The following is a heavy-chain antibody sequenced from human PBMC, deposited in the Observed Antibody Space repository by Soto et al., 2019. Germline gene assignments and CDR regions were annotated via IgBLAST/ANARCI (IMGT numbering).Heavy chain of an antibody. V-gene: IGHV5-10-1*01. CDR3: ARQIYDSDTGPNFQYYFDS. CDR2: IDPSDSQT. J-gene: IGHJ4*02. D-gene: IGHD3-22*01. Sequence: VESVTISCKASGYSFAGYWITWVPQKPGKGLAWMGRIDPSDSQTYYSPSFRGHVTISVTKSITTVFLQWSSLRASDTAMYYCARQIYDSDTGPNFQYYFDSWGQGTTVTGSS. CDR1: GYSFAGYW.